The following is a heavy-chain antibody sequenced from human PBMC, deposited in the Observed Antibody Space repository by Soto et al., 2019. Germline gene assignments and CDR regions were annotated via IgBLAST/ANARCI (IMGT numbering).Heavy chain of an antibody. Sequence: PSGTLSLPCTVSCGSLSSGGYYLSWIRQPPGKGLEWIGYIYYSGSTYYNPSLKSRVTISVDTSKNQFSLKLSSATAADTAVYYCARLGATTHWGQGTLVTVSS. CDR3: ARLGATTH. CDR1: CGSLSSGGYY. J-gene: IGHJ4*02. D-gene: IGHD1-26*01. CDR2: IYYSGST. V-gene: IGHV4-30-4*01.